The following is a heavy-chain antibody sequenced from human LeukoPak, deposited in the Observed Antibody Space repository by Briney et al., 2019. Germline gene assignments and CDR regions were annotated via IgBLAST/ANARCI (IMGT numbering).Heavy chain of an antibody. J-gene: IGHJ4*02. D-gene: IGHD2-2*01. V-gene: IGHV1-69*05. CDR1: GGTFSSYA. CDR3: ASGPSVPAAIPYYFDY. CDR2: IIPIFGTA. Sequence: GASVKVSCKASGGTFSSYAISWVRQAPGQGHEWMGGIIPIFGTANYAQKFQGRVTITTDESTSTAYMELSSLRSEDTAVYYCASGPSVPAAIPYYFDYWGQGTLVTVSS.